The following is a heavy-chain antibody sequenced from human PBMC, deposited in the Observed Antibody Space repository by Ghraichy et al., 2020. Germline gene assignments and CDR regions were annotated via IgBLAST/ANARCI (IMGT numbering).Heavy chain of an antibody. J-gene: IGHJ6*03. CDR2: IIPIFGTA. CDR3: ARWEGYCSSTSCYYYMDV. V-gene: IGHV1-69*06. Sequence: SVKVSCKASGGTFSSYAISWVRQAPGQGLKWMGGIIPIFGTANYAQKFQGRVTITADKSTSTAYMELSSLRSEDTAVYYCARWEGYCSSTSCYYYMDVWGKGTTVTVSS. CDR1: GGTFSSYA. D-gene: IGHD2-2*01.